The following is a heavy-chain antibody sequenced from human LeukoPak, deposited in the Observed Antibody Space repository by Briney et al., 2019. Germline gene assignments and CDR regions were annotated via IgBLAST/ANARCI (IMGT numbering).Heavy chain of an antibody. CDR1: GFTFSSYE. D-gene: IGHD3-16*02. Sequence: GGSLRLSCAASGFTFSSYEMNWVRQAPGKGLEWVSHSSSSGTTIHYADSVKGRFTISRDNAKNSVYLQMNSLRVEDTAVYYCARVRYQTADYWGQGTLVTVSS. J-gene: IGHJ4*02. CDR3: ARVRYQTADY. CDR2: SSSSGTTI. V-gene: IGHV3-48*03.